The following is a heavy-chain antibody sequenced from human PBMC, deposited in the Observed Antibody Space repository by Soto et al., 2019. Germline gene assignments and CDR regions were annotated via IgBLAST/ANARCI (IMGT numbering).Heavy chain of an antibody. CDR2: IYQSGAT. CDR1: GDSISSENW. V-gene: IGHV4-4*02. J-gene: IGHJ6*02. CDR3: ARDAGASRYYGMDV. Sequence: SETLSLTCTVSGDSISSENWWTWVRQAPGKGLEWIGEIYQSGATHYTPSLKSRVRISLDKSKNQFSLKLHSVTAADTAVYYCARDAGASRYYGMDVWGQGTTVTV. D-gene: IGHD2-8*02.